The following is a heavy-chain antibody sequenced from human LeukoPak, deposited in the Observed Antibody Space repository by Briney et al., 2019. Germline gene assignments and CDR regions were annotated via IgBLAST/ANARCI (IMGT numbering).Heavy chain of an antibody. CDR2: ISGGGGST. V-gene: IGHV3-23*01. D-gene: IGHD6-13*01. CDR3: AKNGQQVVPKAFDL. Sequence: GGSLRLSRAASGFTFNTYAMSWVRQAPGKGLEWVSAISGGGGSTFYADSVKGRFTISRDNSKNTLCLQMNSLRAEDTALYYCAKNGQQVVPKAFDLWGQGTMVTVSS. J-gene: IGHJ3*01. CDR1: GFTFNTYA.